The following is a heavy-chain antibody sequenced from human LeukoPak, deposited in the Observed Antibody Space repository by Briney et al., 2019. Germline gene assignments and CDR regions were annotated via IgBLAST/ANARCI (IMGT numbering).Heavy chain of an antibody. CDR3: ARGIYYLIEY. J-gene: IGHJ4*02. Sequence: SETLSLTCAVSGYSISSGDYWGWIRPSPGKGLEWIGNIFHSESTYHNPSLKSRVTISVDTSKNEFSLKLSSVTAADTAVYYCARGIYYLIEYWGQGTLVTVSS. CDR1: GYSISSGDY. CDR2: IFHSEST. D-gene: IGHD3-10*01. V-gene: IGHV4-38-2*01.